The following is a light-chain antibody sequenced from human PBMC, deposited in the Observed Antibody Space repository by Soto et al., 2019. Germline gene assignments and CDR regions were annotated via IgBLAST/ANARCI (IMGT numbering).Light chain of an antibody. CDR1: QSISSW. Sequence: DIQMTQSAAALSASLGDRVTITCRASQSISSWLAWYQQKKGKAPKLLIYDASSLESGVPSRFSGSGSGTEFNLTISSLQTDDFATYYCQQYNSYSWTFGQGTKVDIK. J-gene: IGKJ1*01. V-gene: IGKV1-5*01. CDR2: DAS. CDR3: QQYNSYSWT.